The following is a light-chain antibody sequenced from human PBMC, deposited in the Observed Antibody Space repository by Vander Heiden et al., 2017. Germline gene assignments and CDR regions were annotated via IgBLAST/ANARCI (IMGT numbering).Light chain of an antibody. V-gene: IGKV2-28*01. CDR1: QRLLHRSGYYY. Sequence: DIVLTQSPLYLSVIPGEPPSIPCRSSQRLLHRSGYYYLDWYLQTPGQPPQRLIYMGSERASGVPDRFSGSGAGTDFTLKISKVEAEDAGVYYCMQSLQSRTFGPGTKVEIK. CDR3: MQSLQSRT. CDR2: MGS. J-gene: IGKJ1*01.